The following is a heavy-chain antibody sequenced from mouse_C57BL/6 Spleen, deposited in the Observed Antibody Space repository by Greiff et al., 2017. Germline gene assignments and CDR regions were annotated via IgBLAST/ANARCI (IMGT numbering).Heavy chain of an antibody. Sequence: EVQLVESGGGLVKPGGSLKLSCAASGFTFSSYAMSWVRQTPEKRLEWVATISDGGSYTYYPDNVKGRFTISRDNAKNNLYLQMSHLKSEDTAMYYCARDHITTVVATWDYAMDYWGQGTSVTVSS. J-gene: IGHJ4*01. CDR1: GFTFSSYA. CDR3: ARDHITTVVATWDYAMDY. CDR2: ISDGGSYT. V-gene: IGHV5-4*01. D-gene: IGHD1-1*01.